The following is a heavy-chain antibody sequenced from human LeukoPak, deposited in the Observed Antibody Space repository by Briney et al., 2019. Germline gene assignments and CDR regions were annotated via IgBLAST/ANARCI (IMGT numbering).Heavy chain of an antibody. J-gene: IGHJ4*02. CDR3: ARWGYDILTGYYFDY. D-gene: IGHD3-9*01. V-gene: IGHV5-10-1*01. CDR2: IDPSDSYI. CDR1: GYSFISYW. Sequence: GESLKISCKGSGYSFISYWISWVRQMPGKGLEWMGRIDPSDSYINQSPSFQGHVTISADKSISTAYLQWSSLKASDTAMYYCARWGYDILTGYYFDYWGQGTLVTVSS.